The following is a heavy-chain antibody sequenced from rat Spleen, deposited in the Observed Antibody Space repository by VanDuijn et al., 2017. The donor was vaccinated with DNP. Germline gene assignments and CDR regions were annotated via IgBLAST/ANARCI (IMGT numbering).Heavy chain of an antibody. CDR1: GFTFSDYA. CDR3: ATGVYGGYADWFAY. CDR2: ISYFGYNT. Sequence: EVQLVESGGGLVQPGRSLKLSCAASGFTFSDYAMAWVRQAPTKGLELVAYISYFGYNTYYPDSVKGRFTISRDNAKNTLYLKMDSLRSEDTATYYCATGVYGGYADWFAYWGQGTLVTVSS. V-gene: IGHV5S23*01. J-gene: IGHJ3*01. D-gene: IGHD1-11*01.